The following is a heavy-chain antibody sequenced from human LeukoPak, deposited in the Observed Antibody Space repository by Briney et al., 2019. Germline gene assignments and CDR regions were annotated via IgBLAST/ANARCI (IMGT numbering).Heavy chain of an antibody. CDR2: IKEDGSEK. J-gene: IGHJ4*02. V-gene: IGHV3-7*01. CDR3: GRGMRDYYGLDY. D-gene: IGHD3-10*01. Sequence: PGGSLRLSCAASGFTFSSYWMSWVRQAPGKGLEWVANIKEDGSEKYYVDSVKGRFTISRDNAKNTLYLQMNRLTVEDTAVYYCGRGMRDYYGLDYWGQGFLVTVSS. CDR1: GFTFSSYW.